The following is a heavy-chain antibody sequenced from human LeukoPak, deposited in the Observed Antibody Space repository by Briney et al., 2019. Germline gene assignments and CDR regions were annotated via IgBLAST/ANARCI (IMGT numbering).Heavy chain of an antibody. CDR1: GGSISSGDYY. J-gene: IGHJ5*02. Sequence: SQTPSLTCTVSGGSISSGDYYWSWIRQPPGKGLEWIGYIYYSGSTYYDPSLKSRVTISVDTSKNQFSLKLSSVTAADTAVYYCARDAHWGLGWFDPWGQGALVTVSS. D-gene: IGHD7-27*01. V-gene: IGHV4-30-4*08. CDR3: ARDAHWGLGWFDP. CDR2: IYYSGST.